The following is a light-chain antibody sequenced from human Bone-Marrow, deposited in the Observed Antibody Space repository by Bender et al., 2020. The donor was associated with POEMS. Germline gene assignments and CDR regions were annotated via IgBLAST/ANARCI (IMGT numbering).Light chain of an antibody. CDR2: SDN. V-gene: IGLV1-44*01. CDR3: AVWDDSLNGPM. CDR1: SSNIGSYT. Sequence: QSVLTQPPSASGTPGQRVSISCSGSSSNIGSYTVNWYRQLPGTAPKLLIYSDNQRPSGVPDRFSGSKSGTSASLAISGLRSEDEADYYCAVWDDSLNGPMFGRGTQLTVL. J-gene: IGLJ7*01.